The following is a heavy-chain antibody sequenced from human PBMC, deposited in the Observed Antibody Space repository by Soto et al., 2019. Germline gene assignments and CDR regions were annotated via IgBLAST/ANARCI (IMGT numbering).Heavy chain of an antibody. CDR1: GGSISSGGYY. J-gene: IGHJ4*02. V-gene: IGHV4-31*03. CDR2: IYYSGST. D-gene: IGHD1-26*01. Sequence: QVQLQESGPGLVKPSQTLSLTCTVSGGSISSGGYYWSWIRQHPGKGLEWIGYIYYSGSTYYNPSLKSRVTRLVDTSKNQFSPKLSSVTAADTAVYYCAGIYSGSPGGTLRYWGQGTLVTVSS. CDR3: AGIYSGSPGGTLRY.